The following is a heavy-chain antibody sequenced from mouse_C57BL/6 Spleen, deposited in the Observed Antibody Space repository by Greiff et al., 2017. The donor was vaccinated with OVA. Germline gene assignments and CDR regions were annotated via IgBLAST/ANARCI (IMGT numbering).Heavy chain of an antibody. D-gene: IGHD1-1*01. CDR3: AITTTFDV. V-gene: IGHV1-50*01. J-gene: IGHJ1*03. Sequence: VQLQQPGAELVKPGASVKLSCKASGYTFTSYWMQWVKQRPGQGLEWIGEIDPSDSYTNYNQKFKGKATLTVDTSSSTAYMQLSSLTSEDSAVYYCAITTTFDVWGTGTTVTVSS. CDR2: IDPSDSYT. CDR1: GYTFTSYW.